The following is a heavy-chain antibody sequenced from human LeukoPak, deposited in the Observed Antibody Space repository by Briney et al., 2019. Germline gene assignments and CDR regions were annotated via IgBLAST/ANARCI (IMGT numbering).Heavy chain of an antibody. V-gene: IGHV1-46*01. J-gene: IGHJ4*02. D-gene: IGHD4/OR15-4a*01. CDR3: ARRAGAYSHPYDY. CDR1: GYTFTSYY. Sequence: ASVKVSCKASGYTFTSYYLHWVRQAPGQGLEWMGIINPSAGSTSCAQKFQGRVTLTRDMSTSTVYMEVSSLRSEDTAVYYCARRAGAYSHPYDYWGQGTLVTVSS. CDR2: INPSAGST.